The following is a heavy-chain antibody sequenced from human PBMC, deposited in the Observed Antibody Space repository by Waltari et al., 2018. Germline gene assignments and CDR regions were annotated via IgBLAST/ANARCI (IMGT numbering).Heavy chain of an antibody. V-gene: IGHV1-8*01. CDR3: ARGAAAGKGAHWFDP. CDR2: MNPNSGNT. CDR1: GYTFTDFD. Sequence: QVLLVQSGAEVKEPGASVRVSCKASGYTFTDFDINWVRQATGQGPEWMGWMNPNSGNTGYGESFQDRLIMTRSTSITTAYMELTGLTSEDTAIYYCARGAAAGKGAHWFDPWGQGTLVIVSS. D-gene: IGHD6-13*01. J-gene: IGHJ5*02.